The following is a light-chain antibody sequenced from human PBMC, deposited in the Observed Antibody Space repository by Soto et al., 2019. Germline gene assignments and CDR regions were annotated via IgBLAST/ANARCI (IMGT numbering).Light chain of an antibody. CDR1: QNISVW. Sequence: DIQMTQSPSTLSASVGDGVTITCRASQNISVWLAWYQQRPGKAPKFLIYDASSLETGVPSRFSGSGSGTEFTLTIRSLQSDDSATYYCQQYDSSSPTFGQGTKLEIK. V-gene: IGKV1-5*01. CDR3: QQYDSSSPT. J-gene: IGKJ2*01. CDR2: DAS.